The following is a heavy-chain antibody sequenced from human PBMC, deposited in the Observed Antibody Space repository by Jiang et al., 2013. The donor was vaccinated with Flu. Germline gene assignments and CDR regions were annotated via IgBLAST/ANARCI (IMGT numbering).Heavy chain of an antibody. CDR3: ARVGDYDFWSGSSSYYMDV. V-gene: IGHV4-59*01. Sequence: GLVKPSETLSLTCTVSGGSISSYYWSWIRQPPGKGLEWIGYIYYSGSTNYNPSLKSRVTISVDTSKNQFSLKLSSVTAADTAVYYCARVGDYDFWSGSSSYYMDVWGKGTTVTVSS. CDR1: GGSISSYY. J-gene: IGHJ6*03. D-gene: IGHD3-3*01. CDR2: IYYSGST.